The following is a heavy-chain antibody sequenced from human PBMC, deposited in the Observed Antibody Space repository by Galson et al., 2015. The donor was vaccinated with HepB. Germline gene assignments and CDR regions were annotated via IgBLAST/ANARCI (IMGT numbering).Heavy chain of an antibody. D-gene: IGHD6-25*01. J-gene: IGHJ6*02. Sequence: SLRLSCAASGFIFNNYAMTWVRQPPGKGLEWVSSISCGGGNTFYSESVKGRFTISRDNSENTLFLQMNSLRADDTAVFSCAKSLRHFPYDMDVWGPGTTVSVSS. V-gene: IGHV3-23*01. CDR1: GFIFNNYA. CDR3: AKSLRHFPYDMDV. CDR2: ISCGGGNT.